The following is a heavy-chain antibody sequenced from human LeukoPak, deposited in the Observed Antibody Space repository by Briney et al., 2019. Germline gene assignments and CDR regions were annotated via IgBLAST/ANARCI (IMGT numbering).Heavy chain of an antibody. D-gene: IGHD3-10*01. CDR1: GGSISSYY. V-gene: IGHV4-59*01. CDR2: IYYSGST. Sequence: PSETLSLTCTVSGGSISSYYWSWIRQPPGKGLEWIGYIYYSGSTNYNPSLKSRVTISVDTSKNQFSLKLSSVTAAVTAVYYCVSDTSYGSGSYWFDPWGQGTLVTVSS. CDR3: VSDTSYGSGSYWFDP. J-gene: IGHJ5*02.